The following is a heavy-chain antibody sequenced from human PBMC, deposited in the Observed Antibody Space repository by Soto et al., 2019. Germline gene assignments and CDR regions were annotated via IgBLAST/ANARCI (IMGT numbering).Heavy chain of an antibody. CDR1: GGPRTGFS. J-gene: IGHJ5*02. Sequence: QVQLVQSGAEVKRPGSSVKISCRASGGPRTGFSFSWVRQAPGQGLEWVGGVLPIFERSNYAPGFQGRVTITADESTDTAYRERTTLSVEDTARYYGVRGDYDSVGATWGQGTLTTVSS. CDR3: VRGDYDSVGAT. V-gene: IGHV1-69*01. D-gene: IGHD3-16*01. CDR2: VLPIFERS.